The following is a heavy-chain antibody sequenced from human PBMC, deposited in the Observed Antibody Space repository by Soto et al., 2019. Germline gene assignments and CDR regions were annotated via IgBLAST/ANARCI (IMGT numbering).Heavy chain of an antibody. Sequence: SETLSLTCTVSGGSISSSSYYWGWIRQHPGKGLEWIGYIYYSGSTYYNPSLKSRVTISVDTSKNQFSLKLSSVTAADTAVYYCASSNPYGRGYFQHWGQGTLVTVSS. V-gene: IGHV4-31*03. CDR1: GGSISSSSYY. CDR2: IYYSGST. CDR3: ASSNPYGRGYFQH. D-gene: IGHD4-17*01. J-gene: IGHJ1*01.